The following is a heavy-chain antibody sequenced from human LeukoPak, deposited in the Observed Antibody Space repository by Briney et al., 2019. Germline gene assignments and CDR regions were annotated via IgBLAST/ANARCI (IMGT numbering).Heavy chain of an antibody. V-gene: IGHV1-46*01. J-gene: IGHJ4*02. CDR1: GYTFTSYY. D-gene: IGHD2-15*01. Sequence: ASVKVSCKASGYTFTSYYMHWVRQAPGQGLEWMGIINPSGGSTSYAQKFQGRVTVTRDTSTSTVYMELSSLRSEDTAVYYCARQVVDTEGLYYFDYWGQGTLVTVSS. CDR3: ARQVVDTEGLYYFDY. CDR2: INPSGGST.